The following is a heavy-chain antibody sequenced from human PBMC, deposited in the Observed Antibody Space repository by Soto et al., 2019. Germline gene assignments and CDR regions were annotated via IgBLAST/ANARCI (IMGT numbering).Heavy chain of an antibody. CDR2: IYYSGST. D-gene: IGHD3-10*01. V-gene: IGHV4-59*01. CDR3: ARVGYYGSDTYYFDY. J-gene: IGHJ4*02. CDR1: GGSISSYY. Sequence: SETLSLTCTVSGGSISSYYWSWIRQPPGKGLEWIGYIYYSGSTNYNPSLKSRVTISVDTSKSQFSLKLSSVTAADAAVYYCARVGYYGSDTYYFDYWGQGTLVTVSS.